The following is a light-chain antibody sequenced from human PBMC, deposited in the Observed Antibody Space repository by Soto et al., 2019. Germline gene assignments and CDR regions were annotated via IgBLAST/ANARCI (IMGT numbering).Light chain of an antibody. CDR1: QSISSGY. J-gene: IGKJ1*01. V-gene: IGKV3-20*01. CDR3: QRYGTSLTWT. Sequence: PGERATLSCRASQSISSGYLAWYQQKPGQAPRLLIHGASSRATGIPDRFSGSGSETDFTLTISRLEPEDFAVYYCQRYGTSLTWTFGQGTKVDIK. CDR2: GAS.